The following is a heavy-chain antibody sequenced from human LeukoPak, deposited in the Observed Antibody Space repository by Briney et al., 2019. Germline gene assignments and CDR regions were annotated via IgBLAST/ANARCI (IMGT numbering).Heavy chain of an antibody. CDR1: GFTFSSYA. CDR3: AKVTPYCSSTSCYPDGFDY. CDR2: ISGSGGST. J-gene: IGHJ4*02. V-gene: IGHV3-23*01. D-gene: IGHD2-2*01. Sequence: GGSLRLSCAASGFTFSSYAMSWVRQAPGKGLKWVSAISGSGGSTYYADSVKGRFTISRDNSKNTLYLQMNSLRAEDTAVYYCAKVTPYCSSTSCYPDGFDYWGQGTLVTVSS.